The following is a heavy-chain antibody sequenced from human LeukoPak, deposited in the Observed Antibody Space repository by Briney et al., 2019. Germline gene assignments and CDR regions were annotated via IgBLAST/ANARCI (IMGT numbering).Heavy chain of an antibody. CDR3: ARGGYYGSGSYCRFDY. CDR1: GDIVSSNSAA. D-gene: IGHD3-10*01. CDR2: TYYRSKWYN. V-gene: IGHV6-1*01. J-gene: IGHJ4*02. Sequence: SQTLSLTCALSGDIVSSNSAAWNWLRQSPSRGLEWLGRTYYRSKWYNEYAISVKSRITINPDTSKNQLTLQLNSVTPEDTAVYYCARGGYYGSGSYCRFDYWGQGTLVTVSS.